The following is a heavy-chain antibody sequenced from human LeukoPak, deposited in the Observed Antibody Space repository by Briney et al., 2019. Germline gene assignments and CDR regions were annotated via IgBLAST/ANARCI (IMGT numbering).Heavy chain of an antibody. CDR3: ARQGSEIDY. CDR1: GFTLSHYY. V-gene: IGHV3-11*01. Sequence: PGGSLRLSCAASGFTLSHYYMTWIRQAPGKGLEWLSCISSSGDTIYYADSVKGRFTVSRDNAENSLYLQMNSLRAEDTAMYYCARQGSEIDYWRQGTLVTVSS. CDR2: ISSSGDTI. J-gene: IGHJ4*02.